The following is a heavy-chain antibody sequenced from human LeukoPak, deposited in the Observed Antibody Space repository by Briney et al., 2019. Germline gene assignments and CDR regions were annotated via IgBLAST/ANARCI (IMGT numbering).Heavy chain of an antibody. V-gene: IGHV4-4*02. D-gene: IGHD5-18*01. CDR1: GGSISSSNW. CDR2: IYHSGTT. CDR3: ARDLGYSTRGDLDY. Sequence: PSETLSLTCAVSGGSISSSNWWTWVRQSPGKGLEWIGEIYHSGTTNYNPSLKSRVTISVDRSKNQFSLKLSSVTAADTALYYCARDLGYSTRGDLDYWGQGTLVTVSS. J-gene: IGHJ4*02.